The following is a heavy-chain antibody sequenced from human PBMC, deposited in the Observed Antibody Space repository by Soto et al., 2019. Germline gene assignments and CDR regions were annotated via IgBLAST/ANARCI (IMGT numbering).Heavy chain of an antibody. J-gene: IGHJ4*02. V-gene: IGHV4-30-4*08. D-gene: IGHD6-19*01. CDR2: IYYTGFT. CDR3: ARAYRINGWSDYFFDY. CDR1: GDSLSGGDYY. Sequence: NPSETLSLTCTVSGDSLSGGDYYWSWIRQPPGKGLEWIGDIYYTGFTFYNPSLKSRLTTSLDSSKNQFSLRLNSVTAADTAVYFCARAYRINGWSDYFFDYWGQGTLVTVSS.